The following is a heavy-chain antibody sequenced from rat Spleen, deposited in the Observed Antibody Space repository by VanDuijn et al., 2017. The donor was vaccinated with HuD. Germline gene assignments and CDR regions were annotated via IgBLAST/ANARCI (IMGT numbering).Heavy chain of an antibody. CDR1: GFIFRKYD. V-gene: IGHV5-20*01. CDR3: TTGVAYYYDGYPFDY. D-gene: IGHD1-12*03. Sequence: EVQLVESGGGLVQPGRSLKISCTASGFIFRKYDMAWVRQAPTKGLEWVASISYDGSSTYYRDSVKGRFTISRDNAKSTLYLQMDSLRSEDTATYYCTTGVAYYYDGYPFDYWGQGVMVTVSS. J-gene: IGHJ2*01. CDR2: ISYDGSST.